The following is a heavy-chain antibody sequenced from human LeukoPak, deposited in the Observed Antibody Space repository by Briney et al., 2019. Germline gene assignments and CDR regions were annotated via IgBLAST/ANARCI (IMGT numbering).Heavy chain of an antibody. J-gene: IGHJ5*02. Sequence: SETLSLTCTVSGGSISSGDYYWSWIRQPPGKGLEWIGYIYYSGSTNYNPSLKSRVTISVDTSKNQFSLKLSSVTAADTAVYYCARGAPAYYDFWSGYYGGNWFDPWGQGTLVTVSS. V-gene: IGHV4-61*08. CDR2: IYYSGST. CDR1: GGSISSGDYY. CDR3: ARGAPAYYDFWSGYYGGNWFDP. D-gene: IGHD3-3*01.